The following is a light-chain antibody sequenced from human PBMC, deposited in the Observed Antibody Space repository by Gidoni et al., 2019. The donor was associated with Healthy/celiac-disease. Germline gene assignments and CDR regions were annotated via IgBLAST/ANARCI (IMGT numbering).Light chain of an antibody. CDR2: AAS. Sequence: DIQMTQSPSSLSASVGDRVTITCRASQSISSYLNWYQQKPGKDPKLLIYAASSLQSGVPSRFSGSGSGTDFTLIISSLQPEDFATYYCQQSYSTPLTFGGGTKVEIK. CDR3: QQSYSTPLT. V-gene: IGKV1-39*01. CDR1: QSISSY. J-gene: IGKJ4*01.